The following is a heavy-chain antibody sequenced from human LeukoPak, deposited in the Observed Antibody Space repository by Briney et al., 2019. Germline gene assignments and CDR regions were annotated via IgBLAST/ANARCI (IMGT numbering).Heavy chain of an antibody. J-gene: IGHJ6*03. D-gene: IGHD3-3*01. CDR3: ARNDFWSGYYMDV. V-gene: IGHV3-48*01. CDR1: GFTFNSYS. Sequence: GGSLRLSCAASGFTFNSYSMNWVRQAPGKGLEWVSYISSSSSTTYYADSGKVRFTISRANANNSLNLQMHSLEAEDADVYYCARNDFWSGYYMDVWGKGTTVTVSS. CDR2: ISSSSSTT.